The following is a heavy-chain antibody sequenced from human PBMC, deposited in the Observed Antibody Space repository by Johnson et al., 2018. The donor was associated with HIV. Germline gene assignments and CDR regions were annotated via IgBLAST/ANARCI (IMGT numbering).Heavy chain of an antibody. CDR2: ISYDGSNK. CDR1: GFTFSDYY. D-gene: IGHD6-19*01. J-gene: IGHJ3*02. Sequence: QVQLVESGGGLVKPGGSLRLSCAASGFTFSDYYMSWIRQAPGKGLEWVAVISYDGSNKYYADSVKGRFTISRDNSKNTLYLQMNSLRAEDTAVYYCAREEEYSSGWYGSDAFDIWGQGTMVTVSS. V-gene: IGHV3-30-3*01. CDR3: AREEEYSSGWYGSDAFDI.